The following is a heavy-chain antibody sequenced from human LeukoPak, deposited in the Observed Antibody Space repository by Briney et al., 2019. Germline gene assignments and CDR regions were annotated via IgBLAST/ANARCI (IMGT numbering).Heavy chain of an antibody. CDR1: GFTFSTYW. V-gene: IGHV3-7*01. J-gene: IGHJ4*02. CDR3: ARDGHATVAVNFDY. D-gene: IGHD6-19*01. CDR2: IKQDGSDK. Sequence: GGSLRLSCAVSGFTFSTYWMSWVRQAPGKGLEWVANIKQDGSDKYYVDSVKGRFTISRDNAKNSLYLEMNSLRVEDTAVYYCARDGHATVAVNFDYWGQGTLVTVSS.